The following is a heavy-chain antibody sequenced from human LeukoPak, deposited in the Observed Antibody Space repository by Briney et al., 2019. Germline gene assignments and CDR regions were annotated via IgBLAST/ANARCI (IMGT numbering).Heavy chain of an antibody. Sequence: GGSLRLSCAASGFTFSSYAMSWVRQAPGKGLEWVSAISGSGGSTYYADSVKGRFTTSRDNSKNTLYLQMNSLRAEDTAVYYCAKVSCGSVAGTLDYWGQGTLVTVSS. J-gene: IGHJ4*02. V-gene: IGHV3-23*01. CDR2: ISGSGGST. CDR1: GFTFSSYA. CDR3: AKVSCGSVAGTLDY. D-gene: IGHD6-19*01.